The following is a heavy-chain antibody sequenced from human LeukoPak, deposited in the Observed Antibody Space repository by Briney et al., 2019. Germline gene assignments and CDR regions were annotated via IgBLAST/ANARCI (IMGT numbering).Heavy chain of an antibody. CDR2: IIPIFGTA. CDR3: ARDYGDYAWFDP. J-gene: IGHJ5*02. D-gene: IGHD4-17*01. CDR1: GGTFSSHA. V-gene: IGHV1-69*06. Sequence: GASVKVSCKASGGTFSSHAISWVRQAPGQGLEWMGGIIPIFGTANYAQKFQGRVTITADKSTSTAYMELSSLRSEDTAVYYCARDYGDYAWFDPWGQGTLVTVSS.